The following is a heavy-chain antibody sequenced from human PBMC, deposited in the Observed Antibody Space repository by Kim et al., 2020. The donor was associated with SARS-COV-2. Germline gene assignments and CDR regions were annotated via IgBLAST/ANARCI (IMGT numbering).Heavy chain of an antibody. J-gene: IGHJ2*01. V-gene: IGHV4-39*01. CDR2: IYYSGST. D-gene: IGHD3-10*01. CDR3: ARHLGHYYGFDL. Sequence: SETLSLTCTVSGGSISSSSYYWGWIRQPPGKGLEWIGSIYYSGSTYYNPSLKSRVTISVDTSKNQFSLKLSSVTAADTAVYYCARHLGHYYGFDLWGRGTLVTVSS. CDR1: GGSISSSSYY.